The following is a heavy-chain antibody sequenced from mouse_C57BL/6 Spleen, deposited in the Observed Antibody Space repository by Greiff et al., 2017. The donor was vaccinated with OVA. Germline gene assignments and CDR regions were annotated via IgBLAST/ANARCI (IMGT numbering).Heavy chain of an antibody. D-gene: IGHD1-1*01. Sequence: DVKLVESEGGLVQPGSSMKLSCTASGFTFSDYYMAWVRQVPEKGLEWVANINYDGSSTYYLDSLKSRFIISRDNAKNILYLQMSSLKAEDTATYYGARDRDYYGSSPFDVWGTGTTVTVSS. CDR1: GFTFSDYY. J-gene: IGHJ1*03. CDR2: INYDGSST. CDR3: ARDRDYYGSSPFDV. V-gene: IGHV5-16*01.